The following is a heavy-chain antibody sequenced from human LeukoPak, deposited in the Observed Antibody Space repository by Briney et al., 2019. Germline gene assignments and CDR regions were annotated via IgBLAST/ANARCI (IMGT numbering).Heavy chain of an antibody. Sequence: GGSLRLSCEAAGFTFTSYALTWVRQAPGKGLEWVSVISGTGGGTYYADSVKGRFTISRDDSKNTLYLQMNSLRAEDTAVYYCAKGPTSGYYDYWGQGTLVTVSS. J-gene: IGHJ4*02. CDR3: AKGPTSGYYDY. V-gene: IGHV3-23*01. D-gene: IGHD2-15*01. CDR2: ISGTGGGT. CDR1: GFTFTSYA.